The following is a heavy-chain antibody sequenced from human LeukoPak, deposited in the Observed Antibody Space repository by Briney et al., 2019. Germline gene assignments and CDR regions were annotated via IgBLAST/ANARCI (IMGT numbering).Heavy chain of an antibody. Sequence: GGSLRLSCAASGFTFSSYGMHWVRQAPGKGLEWVAFIRYDGSNKYYADSVKGRFTISRDNSKNTLYLQMNSQRAEDTAVYYCAKDPNSSSSLWGQGPLVTVSS. V-gene: IGHV3-30*02. CDR2: IRYDGSNK. CDR1: GFTFSSYG. CDR3: AKDPNSSSSL. D-gene: IGHD6-6*01. J-gene: IGHJ4*02.